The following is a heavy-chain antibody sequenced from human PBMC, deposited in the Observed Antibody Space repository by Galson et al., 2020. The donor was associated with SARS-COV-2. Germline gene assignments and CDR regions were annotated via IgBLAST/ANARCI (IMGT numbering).Heavy chain of an antibody. J-gene: IGHJ3*02. CDR3: ARDGTAMVTNGFDI. Sequence: ASVKVSCKASGYTFTGYYMHWVRQAPGQGLERMGWINPNSGGTNYAQKFQGRVTMTRDTSISIAYMELSRLGSDDTAVYYCARDGTAMVTNGFDIWGQGTMVTVSS. V-gene: IGHV1-2*02. CDR1: GYTFTGYY. D-gene: IGHD5-18*01. CDR2: INPNSGGT.